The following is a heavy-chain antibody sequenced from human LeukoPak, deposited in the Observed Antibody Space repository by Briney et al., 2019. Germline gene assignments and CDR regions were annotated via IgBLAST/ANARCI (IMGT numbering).Heavy chain of an antibody. J-gene: IGHJ4*02. D-gene: IGHD3-22*01. CDR2: ISGSGGST. CDR3: AKVIVVHYFDY. Sequence: GGPLRLSCAASGFTFSSYAMSWVRQAPGKRLEWVSAISGSGGSTYYADSVKGRFTISRDNSKNTLYLQMNSLRAEDTAVYYCAKVIVVHYFDYWGQGTLVTVSS. CDR1: GFTFSSYA. V-gene: IGHV3-23*01.